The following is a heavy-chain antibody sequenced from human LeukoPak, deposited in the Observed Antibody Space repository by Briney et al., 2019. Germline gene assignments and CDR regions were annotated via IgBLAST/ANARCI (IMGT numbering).Heavy chain of an antibody. CDR1: GFTFSSYW. CDR3: AKTPGYSSSWYGSFDY. Sequence: GGSLRLSCAASGFTFSSYWMNWARQAPGKGLEWVSAISGSGGSTYYADSAKGRFTISRDNSKNTLYLQMNSLRAEDTAVYYCAKTPGYSSSWYGSFDYWGQGTLVTVSS. CDR2: ISGSGGST. J-gene: IGHJ4*02. V-gene: IGHV3-23*01. D-gene: IGHD6-13*01.